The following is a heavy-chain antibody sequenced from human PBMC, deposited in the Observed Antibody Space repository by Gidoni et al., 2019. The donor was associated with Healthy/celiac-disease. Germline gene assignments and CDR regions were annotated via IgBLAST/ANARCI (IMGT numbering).Heavy chain of an antibody. CDR3: ARLMQPAKGFDY. CDR1: GFTFSSYS. V-gene: IGHV3-21*01. Sequence: EVQLVESGGGLVKPGGSLRLSCAASGFTFSSYSMNWVRQAPGKGLEWVSSISSSSSYIYYADSVKGRFTISRDNAKNSLYLQMNSLRAEDTAVYYCARLMQPAKGFDYWGQGTLVTVSS. D-gene: IGHD2-8*01. CDR2: ISSSSSYI. J-gene: IGHJ4*02.